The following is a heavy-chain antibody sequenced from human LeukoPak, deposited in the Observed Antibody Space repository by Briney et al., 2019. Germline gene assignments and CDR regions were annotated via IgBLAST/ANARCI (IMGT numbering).Heavy chain of an antibody. J-gene: IGHJ4*02. CDR1: GYTLTELS. V-gene: IGHV1-24*01. CDR3: ALARDPYYDKDGPGVLLGD. CDR2: FDPEDGET. Sequence: GASVKVSCKVSGYTLTELSMHWVRQAPGKRLEWMGGFDPEDGETIYAQKFQGRVTMTEDTSTDTAYMELSSLRSEDTAVYYCALARDPYYDKDGPGVLLGDWGQGTLVTVSS. D-gene: IGHD3-22*01.